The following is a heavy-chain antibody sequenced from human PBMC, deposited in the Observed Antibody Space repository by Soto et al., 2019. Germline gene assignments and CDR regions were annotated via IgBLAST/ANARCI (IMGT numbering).Heavy chain of an antibody. J-gene: IGHJ4*02. D-gene: IGHD2-2*01. CDR2: ISGSGGST. Sequence: GGSLRLSCAASGFTFSSYAMSWVRQAPGKGLEWVSAISGSGGSTYYADSVKGRFTISRDNSKNTLYLQMNSLRAEDTAVYYCAKDQFSGCSSTSCYPADYWGQGTLVTVSS. CDR1: GFTFSSYA. V-gene: IGHV3-23*01. CDR3: AKDQFSGCSSTSCYPADY.